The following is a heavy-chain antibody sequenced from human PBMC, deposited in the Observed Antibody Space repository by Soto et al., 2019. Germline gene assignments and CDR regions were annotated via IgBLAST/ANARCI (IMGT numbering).Heavy chain of an antibody. V-gene: IGHV3-30-3*01. CDR2: ISYDGSNK. J-gene: IGHJ6*02. Sequence: GSLRLSCAASGFTFSSYAMHWVRQAPGKGLEWVAVISYDGSNKYYADSVKGRFTISRDNSKNTLYLQMNSLRAEDTAVYYCARDDYDYVWGSYRHSRERYYYYGMDVWGQGTTVTVSS. CDR1: GFTFSSYA. CDR3: ARDDYDYVWGSYRHSRERYYYYGMDV. D-gene: IGHD3-16*02.